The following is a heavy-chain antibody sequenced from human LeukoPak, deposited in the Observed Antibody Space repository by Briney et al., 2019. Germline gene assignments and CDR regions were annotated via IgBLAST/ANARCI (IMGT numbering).Heavy chain of an antibody. V-gene: IGHV4-38-2*01. D-gene: IGHD4-17*01. Sequence: SETLSLTCAVSGYSISSGYYWGWIRQPPGKVLEWSGSIYHSGSTYYNPPLKSRVTISVDTSKNQFSLKLSSVTAADTGVDYRARHEGGAVTANTDYLRQGTLVTVSS. J-gene: IGHJ4*02. CDR3: ARHEGGAVTANTDY. CDR2: IYHSGST. CDR1: GYSISSGYY.